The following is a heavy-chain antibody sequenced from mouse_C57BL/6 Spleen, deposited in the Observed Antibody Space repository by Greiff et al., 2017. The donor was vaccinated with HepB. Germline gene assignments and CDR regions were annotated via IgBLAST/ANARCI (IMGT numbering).Heavy chain of an antibody. CDR3: AREGGSSLFAY. CDR1: GYAFTNYL. Sequence: VQGVESGAELVRPGTSVKVSCKASGYAFTNYLIVWVKQRPGQGLVWIGVINPGSGGTNYNEKFEGKATLTADKSSSTAYMQLSSLTSEDSAVYFCAREGGSSLFAYWGQGTLVTVSA. J-gene: IGHJ3*01. D-gene: IGHD1-1*01. V-gene: IGHV1-54*01. CDR2: INPGSGGT.